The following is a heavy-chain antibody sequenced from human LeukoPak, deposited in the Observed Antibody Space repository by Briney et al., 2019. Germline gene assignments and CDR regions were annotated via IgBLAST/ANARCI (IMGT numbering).Heavy chain of an antibody. CDR2: ISGSGGGT. Sequence: PGGSLRLSCAASGFTFNTYGMNWVRQAPGKGLEWVSAISGSGGGTYYADSVKGRFTISRDNSKNTLYLQMHSLRAEDTAVYYCAGRGSGSYFDYWGQGTLVTVSS. CDR3: AGRGSGSYFDY. D-gene: IGHD3-10*01. J-gene: IGHJ4*02. CDR1: GFTFNTYG. V-gene: IGHV3-23*01.